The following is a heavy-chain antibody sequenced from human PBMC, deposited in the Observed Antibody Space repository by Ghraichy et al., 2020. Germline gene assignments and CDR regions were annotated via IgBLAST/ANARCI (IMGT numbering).Heavy chain of an antibody. CDR3: ARLARYGSSSDVSYYYGMDV. J-gene: IGHJ6*02. CDR2: IYYSGST. CDR1: GGSISSYY. D-gene: IGHD6-6*01. V-gene: IGHV4-59*08. Sequence: SETLSLTCTVSGGSISSYYWSWIRQPPGKGLEWIGYIYYSGSTNYNPSLKSLVTISVDTSKNQFSLKLSSVTAADTAVYYFARLARYGSSSDVSYYYGMDVWGQGTTVTVSS.